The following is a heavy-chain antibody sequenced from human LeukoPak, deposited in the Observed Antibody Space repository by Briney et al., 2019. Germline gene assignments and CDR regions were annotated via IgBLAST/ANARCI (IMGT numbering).Heavy chain of an antibody. D-gene: IGHD3-22*01. CDR3: ARDAYYYDTSGHYLSDY. Sequence: SETLSLTCTVSGVSISNYYWSWIRQPAGKGLEWIGRIYTSGSTYYNPSLTSRVTMSVDTSKNQFSLTLSSVTAADTAVYYCARDAYYYDTSGHYLSDYWGQGTLVTVSS. CDR1: GVSISNYY. CDR2: IYTSGST. V-gene: IGHV4-4*07. J-gene: IGHJ4*02.